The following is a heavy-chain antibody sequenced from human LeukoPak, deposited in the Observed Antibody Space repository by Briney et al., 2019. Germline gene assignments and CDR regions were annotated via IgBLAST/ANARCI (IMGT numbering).Heavy chain of an antibody. V-gene: IGHV7-4-1*02. CDR3: ARASVGKWLLKLLHYYYYGMDV. CDR2: INTNTGNP. D-gene: IGHD3-22*01. Sequence: ASVKVSRKASGYTFTSYAMNWVRQAPGQGLEWMGWINTNTGNPTYAQGFTGRFVFSLDTSVSTAYLQISSLKAEDTAVYYCARASVGKWLLKLLHYYYYGMDVWGQGTTVTVSS. CDR1: GYTFTSYA. J-gene: IGHJ6*02.